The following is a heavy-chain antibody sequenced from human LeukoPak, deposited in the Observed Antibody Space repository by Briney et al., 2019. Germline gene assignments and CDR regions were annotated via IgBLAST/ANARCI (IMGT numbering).Heavy chain of an antibody. CDR2: INHNGNVN. J-gene: IGHJ6*02. D-gene: IGHD3-16*01. CDR1: GFAFSSYW. V-gene: IGHV3-7*03. Sequence: GGSLRLSCAASGFAFSSYWMNWARQAPGKGLEWVASINHNGNVNYYVDSVKSRFTISRDNAKNSLYLQMSNLRAEDTAVYFCARGGGLDVWGQGATVTVSS. CDR3: ARGGGLDV.